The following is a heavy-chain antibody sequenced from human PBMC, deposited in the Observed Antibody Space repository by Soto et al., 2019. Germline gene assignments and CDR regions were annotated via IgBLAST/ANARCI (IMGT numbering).Heavy chain of an antibody. Sequence: QVQLQESGPGLVKPSQTLSLTCPVSGGSISSGDSYWSWIRQPPGKGLEWIGFIYYSGSTYYNPSLTRRVTISVDTSKNQFALKLSYVTAADTAADYWGRRWIGEFFDYWGQGTLVTVSS. D-gene: IGHD3-10*01. V-gene: IGHV4-30-4*01. CDR1: GGSISSGDSY. CDR3: GRRWIGEFFDY. CDR2: IYYSGST. J-gene: IGHJ4*02.